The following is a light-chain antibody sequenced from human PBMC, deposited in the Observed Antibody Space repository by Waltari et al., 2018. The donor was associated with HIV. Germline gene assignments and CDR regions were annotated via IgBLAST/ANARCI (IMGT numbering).Light chain of an antibody. CDR1: SSDVGGYNS. CDR3: CSYGGTYNV. CDR2: EVS. Sequence: QSALTQPRSVSGSPGQSVTISCTGTSSDVGGYNSVSWYQQHPGKAPKPLIYEVSKWPSGVPDRFSGSKSGNTASLTISGLRADDEADYYCCSYGGTYNVFGTGTKVTIL. V-gene: IGLV2-11*01. J-gene: IGLJ1*01.